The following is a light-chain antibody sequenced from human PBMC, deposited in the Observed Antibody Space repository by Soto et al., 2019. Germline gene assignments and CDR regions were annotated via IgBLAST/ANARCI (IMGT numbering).Light chain of an antibody. CDR2: NVY. CDR1: SSDVGAYNF. V-gene: IGLV2-14*03. J-gene: IGLJ1*01. Sequence: QSALTQPASVSGSPGQSITISCTGTSSDVGAYNFVSWHQQHPGKAPKLMIYNVYDRPSGISYRFSGSKSGNTASLTISRLQGEDEADYYCSACTVSRTYVFGTGTKLTVL. CDR3: SACTVSRTYV.